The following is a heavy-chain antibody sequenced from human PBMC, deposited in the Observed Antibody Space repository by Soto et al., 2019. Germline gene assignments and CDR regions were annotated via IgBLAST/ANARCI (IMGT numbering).Heavy chain of an antibody. V-gene: IGHV1-69*06. J-gene: IGHJ6*04. CDR3: ARDLPSLEVRSYGMDV. D-gene: IGHD3-10*01. Sequence: SVKVSCKVSGGTFSSYRFSWVRQAPGQGLEWMGGITPVFGTPDYAQKFQGRVTVTADRSTNTAYMELSRLTSEDTAVYYCARDLPSLEVRSYGMDVWGKGPTVTVSS. CDR1: GGTFSSYR. CDR2: ITPVFGTP.